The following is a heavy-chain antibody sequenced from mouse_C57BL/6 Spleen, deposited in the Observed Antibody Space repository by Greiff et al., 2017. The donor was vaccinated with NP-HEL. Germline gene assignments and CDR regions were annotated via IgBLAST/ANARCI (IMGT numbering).Heavy chain of an antibody. CDR1: GYTFTDYA. D-gene: IGHD4-1*01. CDR2: ISTYYGDA. CDR3: ARGTGKLDWYFDV. J-gene: IGHJ1*03. V-gene: IGHV1-67*01. Sequence: QVQLQQSGPELVRPGVSVKISCKGSGYTFTDYAMHWVKQSHAKSLEWIGVISTYYGDASYNQKFTDKATMTVDKSSSTAYMELARLTSEDSAVYYCARGTGKLDWYFDVWGTGTTVTVSS.